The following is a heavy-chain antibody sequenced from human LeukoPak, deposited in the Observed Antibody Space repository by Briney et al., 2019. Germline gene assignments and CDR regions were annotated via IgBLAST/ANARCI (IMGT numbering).Heavy chain of an antibody. Sequence: SETLSLTCGVSGGSLRDYFWNWIRQPPGKGLEWIGEISYSGTTNSKSSLKSRVTVSIDTSKNQFPLKLTSVTAADTAVYFCARADVNYGSYSGFLDNWGQGSLVTVSS. J-gene: IGHJ4*02. D-gene: IGHD5-12*01. CDR1: GGSLRDYF. CDR3: ARADVNYGSYSGFLDN. V-gene: IGHV4-34*01. CDR2: ISYSGTT.